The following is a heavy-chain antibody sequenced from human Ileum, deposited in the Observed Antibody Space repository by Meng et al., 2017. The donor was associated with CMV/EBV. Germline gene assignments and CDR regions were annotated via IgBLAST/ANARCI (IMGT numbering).Heavy chain of an antibody. CDR2: IRLNSGDT. CDR3: ARENWVYDY. D-gene: IGHD7-27*01. CDR1: GDIFTGYY. Sequence: QGQLVHSWAEIKKPGASVKVPCKASGDIFTGYYMHWFRQAPGQGLEWMGQIRLNSGDTHYAQKFQGRVTMTRDMSIITAYMELSSLMSDDTAVYYCARENWVYDYWGQGTLVTVSS. J-gene: IGHJ4*02. V-gene: IGHV1-2*06.